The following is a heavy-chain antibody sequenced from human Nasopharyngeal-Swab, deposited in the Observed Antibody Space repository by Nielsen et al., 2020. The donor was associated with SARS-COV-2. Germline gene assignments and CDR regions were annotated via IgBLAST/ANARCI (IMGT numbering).Heavy chain of an antibody. J-gene: IGHJ5*02. D-gene: IGHD3-10*01. CDR2: ISYDGSNK. Sequence: VRQAPGKGLEWVAVISYDGSNKYYADSVKGRFTISRDNSKNTLYLQMNSLRAEDTAVYYCARDLGITMVRGVTRDNWFDPWGQGTLVTVSS. V-gene: IGHV3-30-3*01. CDR3: ARDLGITMVRGVTRDNWFDP.